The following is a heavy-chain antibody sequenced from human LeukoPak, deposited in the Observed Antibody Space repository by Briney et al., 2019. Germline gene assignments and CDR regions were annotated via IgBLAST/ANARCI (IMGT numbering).Heavy chain of an antibody. CDR3: ARQPGRYVS. J-gene: IGHJ5*02. CDR2: INHSGST. CDR1: GGSFRGYY. D-gene: IGHD3-16*01. Sequence: PSETLSLTCAVYGGSFRGYYWSWIRQPPGKGLEWIGEINHSGSTNYNPSLKSRVTISVDTSKNQFSLKLSSVTAADTAVYSCARQPGRYVSWGLGTLVTVSS. V-gene: IGHV4-34*01.